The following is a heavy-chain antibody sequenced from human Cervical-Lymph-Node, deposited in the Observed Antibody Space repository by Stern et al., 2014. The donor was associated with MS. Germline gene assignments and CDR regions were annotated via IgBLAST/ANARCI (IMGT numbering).Heavy chain of an antibody. D-gene: IGHD6-13*01. CDR3: IHTSPRVPGIDY. V-gene: IGHV2-5*02. CDR1: GFSLTTSGVG. CDR2: IYCDGDQ. J-gene: IGHJ4*02. Sequence: QITLKESGPTLVKPTQTLTLKCIFSGFSLTTSGVGVGWIRQPPGKALEWLGFIYCDGDQRYRPSLKRRITITKDTSKNQVVLTMTNMDPVDTATYYCIHTSPRVPGIDYWGQGTLVTVSS.